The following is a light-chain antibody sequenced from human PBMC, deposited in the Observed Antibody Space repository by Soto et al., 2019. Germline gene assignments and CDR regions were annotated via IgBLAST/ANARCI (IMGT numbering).Light chain of an antibody. CDR1: SGHGNYI. V-gene: IGLV4-60*02. J-gene: IGLJ3*02. Sequence: QSVLTQSSSASASLGSSVKLTCTLSSGHGNYIIAWHQQQPGRAPRFLMKVEGSGAYNKGSGVPDRFSGSSSGADRYLTIPTPRLEEEVNFFCEPGKSNPRVLGGGT. CDR2: VEGSGAY. CDR3: EPGKSNPRV.